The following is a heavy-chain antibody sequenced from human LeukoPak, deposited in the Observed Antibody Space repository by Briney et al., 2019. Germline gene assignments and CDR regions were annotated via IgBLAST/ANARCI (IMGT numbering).Heavy chain of an antibody. Sequence: GGSPRLSCVVSGITLSNYAMSWVRQAPGKGLEWVSGISGSAGGTNYADSVKGRFTISRDKSMNTMYLQTNSLRAEDTAVYLCAKRGIVIRGLLIIGFHKEAYYFDSWGQGILVTVSS. CDR2: ISGSAGGT. J-gene: IGHJ4*02. V-gene: IGHV3-23*01. D-gene: IGHD3-10*01. CDR3: AKRGIVIRGLLIIGFHKEAYYFDS. CDR1: GITLSNYA.